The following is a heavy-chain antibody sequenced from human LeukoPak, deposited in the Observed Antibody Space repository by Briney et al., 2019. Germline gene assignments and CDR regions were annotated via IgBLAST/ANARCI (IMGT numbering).Heavy chain of an antibody. CDR1: GCTFTSYG. J-gene: IGHJ4*02. V-gene: IGHV1-18*01. D-gene: IGHD6-19*01. CDR3: ARDRSLFFGSGWYPGAAGY. CDR2: ISAYNGNA. Sequence: GASVKVSCKASGCTFTSYGISWVRQAPGQGLEWMGWISAYNGNANYAQKLQGRVTMTTDTSTSTAYMELRSLRSDDTAVYYCARDRSLFFGSGWYPGAAGYWGQGTLVTVSS.